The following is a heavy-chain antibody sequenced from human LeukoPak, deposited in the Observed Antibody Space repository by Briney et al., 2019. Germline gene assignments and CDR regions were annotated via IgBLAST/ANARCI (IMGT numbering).Heavy chain of an antibody. V-gene: IGHV1-2*02. J-gene: IGHJ4*02. CDR1: GYTFTGYY. D-gene: IGHD7-27*01. CDR2: INPNSGGT. CDR3: ARDSAPGDTDGLLGIDS. Sequence: GASVKVSCKASGYTFTGYYMHWVRQAPGQGLEWMGWINPNSGGTNYAQKFQGRVTMTRDTSISTAYMELSRLRSDDTAVYYCARDSAPGDTDGLLGIDSWGQGTLVTVSS.